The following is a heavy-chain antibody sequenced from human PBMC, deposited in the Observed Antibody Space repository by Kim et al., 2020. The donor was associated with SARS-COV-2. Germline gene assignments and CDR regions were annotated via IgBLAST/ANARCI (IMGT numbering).Heavy chain of an antibody. J-gene: IGHJ4*02. Sequence: GGSLRLSCAASGFTFGSYGMHWVRQSPGKGLEWMAVIWSDGSKEYYADSVKGRFTISRDNSKNTLYLQRNSLRAEDTAVYYCAKDVDCSGGSCYPDYWGQGTLVTVSS. D-gene: IGHD2-15*01. CDR2: IWSDGSKE. CDR1: GFTFGSYG. CDR3: AKDVDCSGGSCYPDY. V-gene: IGHV3-33*06.